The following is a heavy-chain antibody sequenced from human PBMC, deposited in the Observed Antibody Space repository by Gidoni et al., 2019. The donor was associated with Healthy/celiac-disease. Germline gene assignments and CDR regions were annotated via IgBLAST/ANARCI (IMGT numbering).Heavy chain of an antibody. CDR2: ISSSSSYP. Sequence: QVQLVESGGGLVKPGGSLRRSCAAAGCTFRDYYMSWIRQAPGKGLEWVSYISSSSSYPHFADSVKGRFTISRDTAKNSLYLQMNSLRAEDTAVYYCARSWSTVTTSDYWGQGTLVTVSS. J-gene: IGHJ4*02. V-gene: IGHV3-11*06. CDR1: GCTFRDYY. D-gene: IGHD4-17*01. CDR3: ARSWSTVTTSDY.